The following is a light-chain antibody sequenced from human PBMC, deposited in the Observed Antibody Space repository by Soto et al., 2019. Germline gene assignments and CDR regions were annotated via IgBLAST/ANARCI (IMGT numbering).Light chain of an antibody. V-gene: IGLV2-14*01. Sequence: QSALTQPASVSGSPGQSITISCTGTSSDVGGYNYVSWYQQHPGKAPKLMIYEVSNRPSEVSNRFSGSKSANTASLTISGLQAEDEADYYCGSYTSSSTLVFGTGTQLTVL. CDR1: SSDVGGYNY. J-gene: IGLJ1*01. CDR3: GSYTSSSTLV. CDR2: EVS.